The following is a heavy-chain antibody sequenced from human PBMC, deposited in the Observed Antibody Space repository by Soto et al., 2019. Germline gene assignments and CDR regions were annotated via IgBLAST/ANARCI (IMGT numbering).Heavy chain of an antibody. CDR2: INPGGSIT. Sequence: EEQLVESGGGLVQPGGSLRLSCAASGFTFSSYWMHWVRQAPGKGLVWVSRINPGGSITAYADSVKGRFTISRDNAKNKLYLQMNSLRGDDTAVYYCARVHTGKYGVWNYWGQGTLVTVSS. D-gene: IGHD2-8*01. CDR3: ARVHTGKYGVWNY. CDR1: GFTFSSYW. V-gene: IGHV3-74*01. J-gene: IGHJ4*02.